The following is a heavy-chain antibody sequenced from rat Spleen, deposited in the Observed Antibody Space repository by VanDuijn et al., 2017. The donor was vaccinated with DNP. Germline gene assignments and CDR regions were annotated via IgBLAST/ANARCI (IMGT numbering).Heavy chain of an antibody. CDR1: GYSITSSFR. CDR2: INGAGST. Sequence: EVQLQESGPGLVKPSQSLSLTCSVTGYSITSSFRWSWIRKFPGDKLEWMGYINGAGSTNYNPSLKSRISITRDTSKNQFFLQVNSVTPEDSATYYCAIQLGVFDYWGQGVMVPVSS. V-gene: IGHV3-3*01. CDR3: AIQLGVFDY. D-gene: IGHD5-1*01. J-gene: IGHJ2*01.